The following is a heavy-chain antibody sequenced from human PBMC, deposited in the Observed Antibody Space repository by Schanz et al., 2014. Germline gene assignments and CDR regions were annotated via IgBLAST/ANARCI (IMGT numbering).Heavy chain of an antibody. CDR2: INAHTGNT. CDR3: ARDGEAAAGCGY. J-gene: IGHJ4*02. V-gene: IGHV1-18*01. D-gene: IGHD6-13*01. Sequence: QLMQSGSEARKPGASVKVSCKASGYIFGSHGMTWVRQAPGQGPELMGGINAHTGNTQYAQKFQGRVNMSRDTSTSTVYMELSSLRSEDTAVYYCARDGEAAAGCGYWGQGTLVTVSS. CDR1: GYIFGSHG.